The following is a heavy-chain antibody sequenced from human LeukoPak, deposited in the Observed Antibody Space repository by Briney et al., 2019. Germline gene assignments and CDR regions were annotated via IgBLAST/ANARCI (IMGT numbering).Heavy chain of an antibody. Sequence: PGRSLRLSCAASGFTFSSYAMHWVRQAPGKGLEWVAVISYDGSNKYYADSVKGRFTISRDNSENTLYLQMNSLRAEDTAVYYCAREVGSGSYPLDYYYGMDVWGKGTTVTVSS. CDR2: ISYDGSNK. CDR1: GFTFSSYA. D-gene: IGHD3-10*01. V-gene: IGHV3-30*04. J-gene: IGHJ6*04. CDR3: AREVGSGSYPLDYYYGMDV.